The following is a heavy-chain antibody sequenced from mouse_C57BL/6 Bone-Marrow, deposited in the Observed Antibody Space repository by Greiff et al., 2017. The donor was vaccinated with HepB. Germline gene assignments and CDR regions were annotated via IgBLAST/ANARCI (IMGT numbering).Heavy chain of an antibody. J-gene: IGHJ3*01. V-gene: IGHV1-52*01. CDR2: IDPSDSET. Sequence: QVQLQQPGAELVRPGSSVKLSCKASGYTFTSYWMHWVKQRPIQGLEWIGNIDPSDSETHYNQKFKDKATLTVYKSSSTAYMQLSSLTSEDSAVYYCARSGGRAWFAYWGQGTLVTVSA. CDR3: ARSGGRAWFAY. CDR1: GYTFTSYW. D-gene: IGHD1-1*01.